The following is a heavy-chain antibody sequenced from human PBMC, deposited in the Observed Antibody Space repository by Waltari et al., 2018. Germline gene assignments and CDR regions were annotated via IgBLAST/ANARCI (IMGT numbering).Heavy chain of an antibody. Sequence: QVQLQQWGAGLLKPSETQSLTCAVSGGSFSGYYWTWIRQPPGKGLGWIGDITHTGTTNYNSSLKGRVTMSIDTSKNQFSLTVTSVTAADTAIYYCAARRRSSGAGFDPWGQGTLVTVSS. CDR2: ITHTGTT. D-gene: IGHD6-6*01. CDR3: AARRRSSGAGFDP. CDR1: GGSFSGYY. J-gene: IGHJ5*02. V-gene: IGHV4-34*02.